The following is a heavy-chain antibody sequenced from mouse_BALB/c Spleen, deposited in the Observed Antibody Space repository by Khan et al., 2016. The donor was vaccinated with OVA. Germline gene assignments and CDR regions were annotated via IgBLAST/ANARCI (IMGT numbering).Heavy chain of an antibody. CDR1: GFTFSNYA. J-gene: IGHJ3*01. CDR3: ARHNYGPFAY. CDR2: ISSGGDYT. Sequence: EVELVESGGGLVKPGGPLKLSCAATGFTFSNYALSWVRQTPEKRLEWVATISSGGDYTYYPASVKGRFTISRDNAKKIFYLQMGSLRSEDTAPYYCARHNYGPFAYWGQGTLVTVSA. D-gene: IGHD1-1*01. V-gene: IGHV5-9-3*01.